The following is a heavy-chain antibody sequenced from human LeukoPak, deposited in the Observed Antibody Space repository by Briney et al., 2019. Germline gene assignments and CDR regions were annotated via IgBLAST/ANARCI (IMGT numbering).Heavy chain of an antibody. CDR3: ARDFYDSSGPLTVNRGDY. V-gene: IGHV4-4*07. J-gene: IGHJ4*02. CDR2: IYTSGST. D-gene: IGHD3-22*01. CDR1: VGSISSYY. Sequence: PSETLSLTCTVSVGSISSYYWSWIRQPAGKGLEWIGRIYTSGSTNYNPSLKSRVTMSVDTSKNQFSLKLSSVTAADTAVYYCARDFYDSSGPLTVNRGDYWGQGTLVTVSS.